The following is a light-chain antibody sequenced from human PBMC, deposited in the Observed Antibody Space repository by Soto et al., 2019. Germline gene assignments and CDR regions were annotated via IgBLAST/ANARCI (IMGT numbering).Light chain of an antibody. CDR1: QSISNY. Sequence: DIQMTQSPSSLSASVGDRVTITCRASQSISNYLNWYQQKQGKAPKLLMYAAYSLQNGVTSRFTGSGFWTDFTLTIRSLQPEDFATYYCQQSYSTPRTFGQGTKVEIK. CDR2: AAY. CDR3: QQSYSTPRT. V-gene: IGKV1-39*01. J-gene: IGKJ1*01.